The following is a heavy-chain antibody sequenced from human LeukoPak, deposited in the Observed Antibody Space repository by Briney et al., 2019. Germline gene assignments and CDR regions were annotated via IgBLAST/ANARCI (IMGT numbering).Heavy chain of an antibody. D-gene: IGHD3-10*01. J-gene: IGHJ5*02. V-gene: IGHV4-30-2*02. CDR2: IYHSGST. CDR1: GGSISSGGYS. Sequence: SETLSLTCAVSGGSISSGGYSWSWIRQPPGKGLEWIGYIYHSGSTYYNPSLKSRVTISVDRSKNQFSLKLSSVTAADTAVYYCARWGVLLWFGELSSAGGLAFDPWGQGTLVTVSS. CDR3: ARWGVLLWFGELSSAGGLAFDP.